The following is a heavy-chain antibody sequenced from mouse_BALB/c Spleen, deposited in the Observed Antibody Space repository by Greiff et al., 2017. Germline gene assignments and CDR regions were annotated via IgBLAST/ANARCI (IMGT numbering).Heavy chain of an antibody. Sequence: EVKLVESGGGLVQPGGSRKLSCAASGFTFSSFGMHWVRQAPEKGLEWVAYISSGSSTIYYADTVKGRYTISRDNPKNTLFLQMTSLRSEDTAMYYCARSGGNYVWYFDVWGAGTTVTVSS. D-gene: IGHD2-1*01. CDR2: ISSGSSTI. CDR3: ARSGGNYVWYFDV. V-gene: IGHV5-17*02. CDR1: GFTFSSFG. J-gene: IGHJ1*01.